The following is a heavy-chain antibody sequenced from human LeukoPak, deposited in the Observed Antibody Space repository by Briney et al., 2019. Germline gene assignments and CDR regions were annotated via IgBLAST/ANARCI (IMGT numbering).Heavy chain of an antibody. Sequence: SETLSLTCTVSGGSISSYYWSWIRQPAGKGLEWIGRIYTSGSTNYNPSLKSRVTMSVDTSKNQFSLKLSSVTAADTAVYYCARLRYSSGWYPAGDYYYYYGMDVWGQGTTVTVSS. D-gene: IGHD6-19*01. CDR1: GGSISSYY. CDR2: IYTSGST. J-gene: IGHJ6*02. CDR3: ARLRYSSGWYPAGDYYYYYGMDV. V-gene: IGHV4-4*07.